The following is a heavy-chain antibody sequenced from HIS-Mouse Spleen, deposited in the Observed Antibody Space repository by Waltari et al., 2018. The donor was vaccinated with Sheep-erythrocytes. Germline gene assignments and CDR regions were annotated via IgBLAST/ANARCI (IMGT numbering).Heavy chain of an antibody. Sequence: EVQLVESGGGLVKPGGSLRLSCAASGFTFSSYSMNWVRQAPGKGLEWVSSIRSSSSYIYYADSGKGRFTISRDNAKNSLYLQMNSLRAEDTAVYYCARVASGATFDYWGQGTLVTVSS. J-gene: IGHJ4*02. V-gene: IGHV3-21*01. D-gene: IGHD1-26*01. CDR3: ARVASGATFDY. CDR2: IRSSSSYI. CDR1: GFTFSSYS.